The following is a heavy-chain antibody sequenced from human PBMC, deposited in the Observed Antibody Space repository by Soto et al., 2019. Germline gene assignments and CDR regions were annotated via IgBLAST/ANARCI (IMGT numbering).Heavy chain of an antibody. Sequence: NPSETLSLTCTVSGGSISSGGYYWSWIRQHPGKGLEWIGYIYYSGSTYYNPSLKSRVTISVDTSKNQFSLKLSSVTAADTAVYYCVRVIRKQRLLSPYFDYWGQGTLVTVSS. CDR1: GGSISSGGYY. CDR2: IYYSGST. J-gene: IGHJ4*02. CDR3: VRVIRKQRLLSPYFDY. D-gene: IGHD2-2*01. V-gene: IGHV4-31*03.